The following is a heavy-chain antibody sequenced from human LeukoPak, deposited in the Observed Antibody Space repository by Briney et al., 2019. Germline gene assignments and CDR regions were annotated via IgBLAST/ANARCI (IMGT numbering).Heavy chain of an antibody. V-gene: IGHV3-23*01. D-gene: IGHD5-18*01. J-gene: IGHJ5*02. Sequence: GSLRLSCAASGFTFSSYSMNWVRQAPGKGLEWVSAISGSGGSTYYADSVKGRFTISRDNSKNTLYLQMNSLRAEDTAVYYCAKDWGYSYGDRWFDPWGQGTLVTVSS. CDR2: ISGSGGST. CDR1: GFTFSSYS. CDR3: AKDWGYSYGDRWFDP.